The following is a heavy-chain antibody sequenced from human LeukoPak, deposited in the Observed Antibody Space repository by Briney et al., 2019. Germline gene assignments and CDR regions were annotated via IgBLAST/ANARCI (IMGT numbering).Heavy chain of an antibody. CDR2: IRYDGSNK. CDR1: GFTFSSYG. J-gene: IGHJ6*03. D-gene: IGHD4-11*01. CDR3: AKGPRPYSNYHYYYYYMDV. V-gene: IGHV3-30*02. Sequence: GASLRLSCAASGFTFSSYGMHWVRQAPGKGLEWVAFIRYDGSNKYYADSVKGRFTISRDNSKNTLYLQMNSLRAEDTAVYYCAKGPRPYSNYHYYYYYMDVWGKGTTVTVSS.